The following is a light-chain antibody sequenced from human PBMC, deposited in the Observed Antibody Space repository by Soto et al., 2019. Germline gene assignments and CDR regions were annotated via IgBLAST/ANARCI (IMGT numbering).Light chain of an antibody. CDR1: SRDVGGYNY. Sequence: QSALTQPPSASGSPGQSVTISCTGTSRDVGGYNYVSWYQQHPGKAPKLMIYDVSKRPSGVPDRFSGSKSGNTASLTVSGLQAEDEADYYCSSYAGSTVVFGGGTKLTVL. J-gene: IGLJ2*01. CDR2: DVS. CDR3: SSYAGSTVV. V-gene: IGLV2-8*01.